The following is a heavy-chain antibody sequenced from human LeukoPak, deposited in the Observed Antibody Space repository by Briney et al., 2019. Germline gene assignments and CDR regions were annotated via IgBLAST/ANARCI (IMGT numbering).Heavy chain of an antibody. CDR2: IYSSGST. CDR3: ARLYYDILTGYLEGAFDI. V-gene: IGHV4-30-4*01. J-gene: IGHJ3*02. CDR1: GGSISSGDYY. Sequence: SQTLSLTCTVSGGSISSGDYYWSWIRQPPGKGLEWIGYIYSSGSTYYNPSLKSRVTISVDTSKNQFSLKLSSVTAADTAVYYCARLYYDILTGYLEGAFDIWGQGTMVTVSS. D-gene: IGHD3-9*01.